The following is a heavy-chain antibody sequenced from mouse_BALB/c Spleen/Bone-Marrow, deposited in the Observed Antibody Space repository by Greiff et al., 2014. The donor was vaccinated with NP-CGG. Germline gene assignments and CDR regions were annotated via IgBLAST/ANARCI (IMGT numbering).Heavy chain of an antibody. V-gene: IGHV14-3*02. Sequence: VQLKDSGAELVKPGASVKLSCTASDFNIKDAYMHWVKQRPEQGLEWIGRIDPANVNTKYDTKFQGKATITADTSSNTAYLLLSSLTSEDTAVYYCAVYYYGRSSFAYWGQGTLVTVSA. J-gene: IGHJ3*01. CDR1: DFNIKDAY. CDR2: IDPANVNT. CDR3: AVYYYGRSSFAY. D-gene: IGHD1-1*01.